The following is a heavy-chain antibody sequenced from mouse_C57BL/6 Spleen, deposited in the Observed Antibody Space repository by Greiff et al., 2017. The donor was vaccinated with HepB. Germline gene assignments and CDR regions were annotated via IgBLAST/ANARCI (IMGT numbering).Heavy chain of an antibody. CDR1: GFTFSDYG. Sequence: EVKLEESGGGLVKPGGSLKLSCAASGFTFSDYGMHWVRQAPEKGLEWVAYISSGSSTIYYADTVKGRFTISRDNAKNTLFLQMTSLRSEDTAMYYCASGAYYSLFAYWGQGTLVTVSA. CDR3: ASGAYYSLFAY. CDR2: ISSGSSTI. J-gene: IGHJ3*01. V-gene: IGHV5-17*01. D-gene: IGHD2-12*01.